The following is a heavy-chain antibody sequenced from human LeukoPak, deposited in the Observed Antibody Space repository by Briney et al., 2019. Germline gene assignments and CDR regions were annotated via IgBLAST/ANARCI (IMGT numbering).Heavy chain of an antibody. V-gene: IGHV3-9*01. J-gene: IGHJ6*02. CDR2: IGWNSGGI. CDR1: GFTFDDYA. CDR3: AKDIRGYYDFWSGYYLIPGGMDV. D-gene: IGHD3-3*01. Sequence: PGGSLRLSCAASGFTFDDYAMHWVRHAPGKGLEWVSGIGWNSGGIGYADSVKGRFTISRDNAKNSLYLQMNSLRAEDTALYYCAKDIRGYYDFWSGYYLIPGGMDVWGQGTTVTVSS.